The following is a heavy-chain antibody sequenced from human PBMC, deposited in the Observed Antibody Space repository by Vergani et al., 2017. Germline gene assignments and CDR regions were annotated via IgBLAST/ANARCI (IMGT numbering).Heavy chain of an antibody. D-gene: IGHD2-15*01. J-gene: IGHJ6*02. CDR2: IWYDGSNK. CDR3: ARDCSGGSCYYYYGMDV. V-gene: IGHV3-33*01. CDR1: GFTFSSYG. Sequence: QVQLVESGGGVVQPGRSLRLSCAASGFTFSSYGMHWVRQAPGKGLEWVAVIWYDGSNKYYADSVKGRFTISRDNSKNTLYLQMNSLRAEDTAVYYCARDCSGGSCYYYYGMDVWGQGTLVTVSS.